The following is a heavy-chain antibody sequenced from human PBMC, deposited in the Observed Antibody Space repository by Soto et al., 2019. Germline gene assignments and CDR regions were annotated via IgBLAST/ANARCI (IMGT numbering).Heavy chain of an antibody. CDR1: GGTFSSYA. J-gene: IGHJ6*02. CDR2: IIPILGIA. CDR3: ARGNYPASRDVLLWFGELSRYYYDGMDV. D-gene: IGHD3-10*01. Sequence: ASVKVSCKASGGTFSSYAISWVRQAHGQGLEWMGGIIPILGIANYAQKFQGRVTITADKSTSTAYMELSSLRSEDTAVYYCARGNYPASRDVLLWFGELSRYYYDGMDVWGQGTTVTVSS. V-gene: IGHV1-69*10.